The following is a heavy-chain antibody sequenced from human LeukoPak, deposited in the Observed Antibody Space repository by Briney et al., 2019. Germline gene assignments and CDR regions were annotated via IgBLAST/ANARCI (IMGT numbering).Heavy chain of an antibody. J-gene: IGHJ4*02. D-gene: IGHD1-1*01. CDR1: GGSISSSSDY. CDR3: ARRAYSAAYWKHFDY. V-gene: IGHV4-39*01. Sequence: SETPSLTCTVSGGSISSSSDYWGWIRQAPGKGLEWIGSIYYHENTYYNSSLKSRVTISVDTSKNQFSLKLNSVTAADTAVYFCARRAYSAAYWKHFDYWGQGTLVTVSS. CDR2: IYYHENT.